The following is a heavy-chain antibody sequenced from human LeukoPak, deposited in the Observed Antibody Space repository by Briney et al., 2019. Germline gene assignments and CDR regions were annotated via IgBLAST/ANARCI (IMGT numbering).Heavy chain of an antibody. CDR3: ARVRRVGATPFDY. V-gene: IGHV4-59*08. CDR2: IYYSGST. J-gene: IGHJ4*02. D-gene: IGHD2-15*01. CDR1: GGSISSYY. Sequence: SETLSLTCTVSGGSISSYYWSWIRQPPGKGLEWIGYIYYSGSTNYNPSLKSRVTISLDTSKNQFSLKLSSVTAADTAVYYCARVRRVGATPFDYWGQGTLVTVSS.